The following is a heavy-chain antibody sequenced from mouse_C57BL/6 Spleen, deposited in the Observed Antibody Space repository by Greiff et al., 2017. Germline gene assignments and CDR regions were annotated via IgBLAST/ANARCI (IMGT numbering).Heavy chain of an antibody. CDR2: ISSGGDYI. CDR1: GFTFSSYA. V-gene: IGHV5-9-1*02. CDR3: TRETGTGGAMDY. D-gene: IGHD4-1*01. J-gene: IGHJ4*01. Sequence: EVKLMESGEGLVKPGGSLKLSCAASGFTFSSYAMSWVRQTPEKRLEWVAYISSGGDYIYYADTVKGRFTISRDNARNTLYLQMSSLKSEDTAMYYCTRETGTGGAMDYWGQGTSVTVSS.